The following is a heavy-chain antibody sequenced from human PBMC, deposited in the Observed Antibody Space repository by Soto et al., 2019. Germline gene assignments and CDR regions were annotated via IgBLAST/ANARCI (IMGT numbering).Heavy chain of an antibody. CDR3: AAQGPLITGTTGDYYYYYMDV. CDR2: ISGSGGST. CDR1: GFTFSSYA. V-gene: IGHV3-23*01. D-gene: IGHD1-20*01. J-gene: IGHJ6*03. Sequence: GGSLRLSCAASGFTFSSYAMSWVRQAPGKGLEWVSAISGSGGSTYYADSVKGRFTISRDNSKNTLYLQMNSLRAEDTAVYYCAAQGPLITGTTGDYYYYYMDVWGKGTTVTVSS.